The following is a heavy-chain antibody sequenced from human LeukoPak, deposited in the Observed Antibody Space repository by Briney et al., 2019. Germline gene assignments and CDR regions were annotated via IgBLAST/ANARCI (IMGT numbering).Heavy chain of an antibody. V-gene: IGHV3-7*01. CDR1: GFTFSNYW. Sequence: SGGSLRLSCAASGFTFSNYWMSWVRQAPGKGQEWVANIKQDGSEKYYVDSVKGRFTISRDNAKNSLYLQMNSLRAEDTAVYYCARKRGYNYGPFDYWGQGTLVAVSS. D-gene: IGHD5-18*01. J-gene: IGHJ4*02. CDR3: ARKRGYNYGPFDY. CDR2: IKQDGSEK.